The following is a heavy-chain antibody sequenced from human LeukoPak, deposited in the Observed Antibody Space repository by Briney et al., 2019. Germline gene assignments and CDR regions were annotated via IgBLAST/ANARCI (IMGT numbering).Heavy chain of an antibody. Sequence: PGGSLRLSCAASGFTFSSYNMNWVRQAPGKGLEWVSYITSSSDTIYYADSVKGRFTISRDNAKNSLYLQMNSLRAEDTAVYYCARDDFWSGYCSPICYYYMDVWGKGTTVTVSS. J-gene: IGHJ6*03. V-gene: IGHV3-48*04. CDR1: GFTFSSYN. CDR2: ITSSSDTI. CDR3: ARDDFWSGYCSPICYYYMDV. D-gene: IGHD3-3*01.